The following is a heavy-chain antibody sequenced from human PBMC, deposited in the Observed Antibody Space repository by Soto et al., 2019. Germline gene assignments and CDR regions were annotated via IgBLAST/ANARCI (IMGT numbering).Heavy chain of an antibody. J-gene: IGHJ3*02. CDR3: AKDKPGTTAFDI. D-gene: IGHD1-1*01. Sequence: PGVSLRLSCSVSGFTFRSSALSWVRQAPGKGLEWVSAITESGRNTYYADSVKGRFTISRDNSKNTLFLQMNSLGVEDTAVYYCAKDKPGTTAFDIWGRGTLVTVSS. CDR1: GFTFRSSA. CDR2: ITESGRNT. V-gene: IGHV3-23*01.